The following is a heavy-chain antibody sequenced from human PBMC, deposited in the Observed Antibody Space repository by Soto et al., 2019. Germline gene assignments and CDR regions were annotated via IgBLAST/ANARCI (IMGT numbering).Heavy chain of an antibody. CDR1: GGSISSYY. D-gene: IGHD4-17*01. J-gene: IGHJ3*02. CDR3: ARAPGYGGNSNAFDI. CDR2: TYTSGST. Sequence: SETLSLTCTVSGGSISSYYWSWIRQPAGKGLEWIGRTYTSGSTNYNPSLKSRVTMSVDTSKNQFSLKLSSVTAADTAVYYCARAPGYGGNSNAFDIWGQGTMVTVSS. V-gene: IGHV4-4*07.